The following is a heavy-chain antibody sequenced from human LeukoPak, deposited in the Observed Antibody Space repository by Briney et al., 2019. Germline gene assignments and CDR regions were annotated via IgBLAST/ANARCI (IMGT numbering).Heavy chain of an antibody. CDR1: GFTFSSYA. CDR3: AKPCRSGLSPFDAFDI. CDR2: ISGSGGST. D-gene: IGHD6-19*01. V-gene: IGHV3-23*01. Sequence: PGGSLRLSCAASGFTFSSYAMSWVRQAPGKGLEWVSAISGSGGSTYYADSVKGRFSISRDNSKNTLYLQMNSVRAEDTAVYYCAKPCRSGLSPFDAFDIWGQGTMVTVSS. J-gene: IGHJ3*02.